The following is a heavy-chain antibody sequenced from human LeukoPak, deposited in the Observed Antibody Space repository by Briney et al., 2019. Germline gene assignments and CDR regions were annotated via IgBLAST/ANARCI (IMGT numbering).Heavy chain of an antibody. V-gene: IGHV3-30-3*01. CDR2: ISYDGSNK. CDR3: ARDLSSGWYSLDY. CDR1: GFTFSSYA. Sequence: SGGSLRLSCAASGFTFSSYAMSWVRQAPGKGLEWVAVISYDGSNKYYADSVKGRFTISRDNSKNTLYLQMNSLRAEDTAVYYCARDLSSGWYSLDYWGQGTLVTVSS. D-gene: IGHD6-19*01. J-gene: IGHJ4*02.